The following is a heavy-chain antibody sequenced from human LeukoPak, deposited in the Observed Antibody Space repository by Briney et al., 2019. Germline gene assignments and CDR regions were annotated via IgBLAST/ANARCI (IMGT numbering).Heavy chain of an antibody. Sequence: SETLSLTCTVSGGFIGSYYWNWIRQPPGKGLEWIGCIYYSGDTNYNPSLKSRVTISVDTSKNQFSLKLNSVTAAGTAVYYCARSPGAAAATILSYWGQGNLVTVSS. J-gene: IGHJ4*02. CDR2: IYYSGDT. V-gene: IGHV4-59*01. D-gene: IGHD3-3*01. CDR1: GGFIGSYY. CDR3: ARSPGAAAATILSY.